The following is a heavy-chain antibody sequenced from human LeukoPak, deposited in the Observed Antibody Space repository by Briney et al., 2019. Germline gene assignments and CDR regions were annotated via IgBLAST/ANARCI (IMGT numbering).Heavy chain of an antibody. V-gene: IGHV4-38-2*02. Sequence: SETLSLTCTVSGYSISSGYYWGWIRQPPGKGLEWIGEINHSGRTNYNPSLKSRVTISVDTSKNQFSLKLSSVTAADTAVYYCARVRVAARPFNWFDPWGQGTLVTVSS. CDR1: GYSISSGYY. J-gene: IGHJ5*02. CDR2: INHSGRT. CDR3: ARVRVAARPFNWFDP. D-gene: IGHD6-6*01.